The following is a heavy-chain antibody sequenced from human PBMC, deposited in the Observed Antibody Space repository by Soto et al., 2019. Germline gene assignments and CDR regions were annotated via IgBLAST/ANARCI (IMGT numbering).Heavy chain of an antibody. D-gene: IGHD6-19*01. CDR2: TYYRSNWRH. J-gene: IGHJ4*02. CDR3: ARGVAGSGFDL. CDR1: GYSVSSNTAA. Sequence: SQTLSLPCVISGYSVSSNTAAWNLIRSSPSRGLEWLGRTYYRSNWRHDYAVSVKSRITVNPDTSKNHFSLQLNSVTPDDTAVYYCARGVAGSGFDLWGQGTLVTVSS. V-gene: IGHV6-1*01.